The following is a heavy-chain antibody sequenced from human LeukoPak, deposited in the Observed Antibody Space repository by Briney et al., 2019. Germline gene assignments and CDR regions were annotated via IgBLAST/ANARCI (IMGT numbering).Heavy chain of an antibody. CDR1: GGSISSGDYY. Sequence: SETLSLTCTVSGGSISSGDYYWSWIRQPPGEGLEWIGYIYYSGSTYYNPSLKSRVTISVDTSKNQFSLKLSSVTAADTAVYYCARDLLSGFDIWGQGTMVTVSS. D-gene: IGHD1-26*01. CDR3: ARDLLSGFDI. CDR2: IYYSGST. V-gene: IGHV4-30-4*01. J-gene: IGHJ3*02.